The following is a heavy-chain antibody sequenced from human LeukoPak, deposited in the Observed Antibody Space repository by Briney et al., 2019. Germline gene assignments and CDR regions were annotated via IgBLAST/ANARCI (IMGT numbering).Heavy chain of an antibody. CDR3: ARSGYYDFWSVTGYYYGMDV. CDR1: GGSFSGYY. D-gene: IGHD3-3*01. CDR2: INHSGST. Sequence: SETLSLTCAVYGGSFSGYYWSWIRRPPGKGLEWIGEINHSGSTNYNPSLKSRVTISVDTSKNQFSLKLSSVTAADTAVYYCARSGYYDFWSVTGYYYGMDVWGQGTTVTVSS. V-gene: IGHV4-34*01. J-gene: IGHJ6*02.